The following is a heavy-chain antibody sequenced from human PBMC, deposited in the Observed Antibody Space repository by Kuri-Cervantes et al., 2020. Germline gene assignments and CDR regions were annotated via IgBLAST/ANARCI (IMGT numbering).Heavy chain of an antibody. Sequence: SVKVSCKASGGTFSSYAISWVRQAPGQGLEWMGGIIPIFGTANYAQKFQGRVTITTDESTSTAYMELSSLRSEDTAVYCCGRGGARITMVGGDTGGPMDVWGKGTTVTVSS. CDR1: GGTFSSYA. CDR2: IIPIFGTA. J-gene: IGHJ6*03. CDR3: GRGGARITMVGGDTGGPMDV. D-gene: IGHD3-10*01. V-gene: IGHV1-69*05.